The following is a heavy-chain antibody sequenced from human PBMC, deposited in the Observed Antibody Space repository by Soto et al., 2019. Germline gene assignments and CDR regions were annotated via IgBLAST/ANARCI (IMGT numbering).Heavy chain of an antibody. CDR1: GGSISSSSYY. V-gene: IGHV4-39*01. Sequence: SETLSLTCTVSGGSISSSSYYWGWIRQPPGKGLEWIGSIYYSGSTYYNPSLKSRVTISVDTSKNQFSLKLSSVTAADTAVYYCARQLLEVTTPNWLDPWGQGTLVTVSS. J-gene: IGHJ5*02. D-gene: IGHD4-17*01. CDR2: IYYSGST. CDR3: ARQLLEVTTPNWLDP.